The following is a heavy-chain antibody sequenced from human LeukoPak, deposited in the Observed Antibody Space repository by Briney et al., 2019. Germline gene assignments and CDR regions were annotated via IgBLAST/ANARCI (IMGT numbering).Heavy chain of an antibody. J-gene: IGHJ4*02. CDR1: GGTFSSYA. CDR2: IIPIFGTA. Sequence: GASVKVSCKASGGTFSSYAISWVRQAPGQGLEWMGGIIPIFGTANYAQKFQGRVTMTRDMSTSTVYMELSSLRSEDTAVYYCATENRTKSGLKDYWGQGTLVTVSS. V-gene: IGHV1-69*05. D-gene: IGHD3-22*01. CDR3: ATENRTKSGLKDY.